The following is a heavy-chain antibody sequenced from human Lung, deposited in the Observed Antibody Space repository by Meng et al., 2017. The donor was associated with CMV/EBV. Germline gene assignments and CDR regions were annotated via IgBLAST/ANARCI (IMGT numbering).Heavy chain of an antibody. D-gene: IGHD1-26*01. CDR3: ARVEVGITSGDY. V-gene: IGHV1-18*01. Sequence: QAQLLQSGGEVKKPGASVKGSSKASGYTFTNYGITWVRQAPGQGLEWMGWINAYNGDTNYAQTLQGRVTMTTDTSTSTAYMELRSLRSDDTAVYYCARVEVGITSGDYWGQGTLVTVSS. CDR1: GYTFTNYG. CDR2: INAYNGDT. J-gene: IGHJ4*02.